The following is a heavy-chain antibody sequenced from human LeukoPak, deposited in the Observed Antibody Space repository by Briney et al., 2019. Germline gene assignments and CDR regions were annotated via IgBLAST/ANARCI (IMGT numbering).Heavy chain of an antibody. J-gene: IGHJ4*02. CDR3: ARAAYNAADY. CDR2: ISSSSGTI. D-gene: IGHD5-24*01. CDR1: GFTFSSYS. V-gene: IGHV3-48*02. Sequence: PGGSLRLSCAASGFTFSSYSMHWVRQAPGKGLEWVSYISSSSGTIYHADSVKGRFTISRDNAKNSLYLQMNSLRDEDTAVYYCARAAYNAADYWGQGTLVTVSS.